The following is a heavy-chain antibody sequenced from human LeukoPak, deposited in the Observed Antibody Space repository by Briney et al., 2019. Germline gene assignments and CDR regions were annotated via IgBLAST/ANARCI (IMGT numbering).Heavy chain of an antibody. CDR1: GGSISSGDYY. V-gene: IGHV4-30-4*01. CDR3: ARLPIFGVVRGDY. Sequence: SETLSLTCTVSGGSISSGDYYWSWIRQPPGKGLEWIGYIYYSGSTYYNPSLKSRVTISVDASKNQFSLKLSSVTAADTAVYYCARLPIFGVVRGDYWGQGTLVTVSS. CDR2: IYYSGST. J-gene: IGHJ4*02. D-gene: IGHD3-3*01.